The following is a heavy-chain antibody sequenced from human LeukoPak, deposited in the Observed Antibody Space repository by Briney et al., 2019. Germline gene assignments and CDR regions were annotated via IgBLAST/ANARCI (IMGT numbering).Heavy chain of an antibody. CDR1: GFTFSSYS. CDR2: INQDGSEK. D-gene: IGHD3-10*01. Sequence: GGSLRLSCAASGFTFSSYSMNWVRQAPGKGLEWVANINQDGSEKYYVDSVKGRFSVSRDNANNSLYLQMNTLRVDDTAVYYCATGRGDYWGQGILVTVYS. CDR3: ATGRGDY. J-gene: IGHJ4*02. V-gene: IGHV3-7*01.